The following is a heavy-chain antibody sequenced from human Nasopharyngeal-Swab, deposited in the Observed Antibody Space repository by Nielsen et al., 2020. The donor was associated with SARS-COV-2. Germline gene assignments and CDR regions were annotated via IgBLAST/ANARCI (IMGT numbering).Heavy chain of an antibody. CDR1: GFTFSGFA. CDR2: ISGGAGMT. V-gene: IGHV3-23*01. J-gene: IGHJ6*02. CDR3: AKDLRGANFYRATYGFDV. D-gene: IGHD4/OR15-4a*01. Sequence: GGSLRLSCVGSGFTFSGFAMSWVRQTPEKGLERVSAISGGAGMTYYADSVKGRATVSRENPKNTLYLELNSLRAEDTAVYFCAKDLRGANFYRATYGFDVWGQGTTVTVSS.